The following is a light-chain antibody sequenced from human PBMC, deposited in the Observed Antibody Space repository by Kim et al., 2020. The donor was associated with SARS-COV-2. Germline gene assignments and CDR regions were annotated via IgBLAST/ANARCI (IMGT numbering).Light chain of an antibody. CDR3: QQFNAFPIT. Sequence: ASIGDRVTITCRASEGIGKSLAWFQQKPGTAPKCLIYGASTLEPGVPSRFSGRRSGTEFTLTINSLQPEDFATYYCQQFNAFPITFGQGTRLEIK. CDR2: GAS. J-gene: IGKJ5*01. V-gene: IGKV1-16*01. CDR1: EGIGKS.